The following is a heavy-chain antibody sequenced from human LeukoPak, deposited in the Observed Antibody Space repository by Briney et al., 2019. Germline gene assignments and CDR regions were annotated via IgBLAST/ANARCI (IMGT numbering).Heavy chain of an antibody. CDR1: GFTFSDFL. D-gene: IGHD6-19*01. J-gene: IGHJ4*02. CDR2: IRIKPNSYTT. CDR3: AAGARGSAPFDY. Sequence: GGSLRLSCAASGFTFSDFLMDWVRQTPGKGLEWVGRIRIKPNSYTTEYAASVKGGFTISRDDSKNSLYLQMNGLKSEDTAVYYCAAGARGSAPFDYWGQGTPVTVSS. V-gene: IGHV3-72*01.